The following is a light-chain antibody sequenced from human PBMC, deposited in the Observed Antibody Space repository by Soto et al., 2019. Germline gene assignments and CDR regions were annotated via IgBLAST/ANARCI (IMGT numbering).Light chain of an antibody. J-gene: IGKJ1*01. Sequence: IVLTQSPGTLSLSPWERVTLSCRASQSISGSFLAWYQQKPGQAPRLLIYDASSRATGITDRFSGSGSGTDFTLTISRLEPEDFAVYYCQQYGHSPRTFGQGTKVDIK. CDR1: QSISGSF. CDR3: QQYGHSPRT. CDR2: DAS. V-gene: IGKV3-20*01.